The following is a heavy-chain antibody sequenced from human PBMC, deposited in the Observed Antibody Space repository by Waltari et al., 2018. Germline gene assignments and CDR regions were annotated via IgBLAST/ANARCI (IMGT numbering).Heavy chain of an antibody. D-gene: IGHD2-21*01. CDR2: IIPIFGTA. J-gene: IGHJ3*02. CDR1: GGTFSSYA. V-gene: IGHV1-69*08. CDR3: AAVSSIVVVIAIPNAFDI. Sequence: QVQLVQSGAEVKKPGSSVKVSCKASGGTFSSYAISWVRQAPGQGLEWMGRIIPIFGTANYAQKFQGRVTSTADKSTSTAYRELSSLRSEDTAVYYCAAVSSIVVVIAIPNAFDIWGQGTMVTVSS.